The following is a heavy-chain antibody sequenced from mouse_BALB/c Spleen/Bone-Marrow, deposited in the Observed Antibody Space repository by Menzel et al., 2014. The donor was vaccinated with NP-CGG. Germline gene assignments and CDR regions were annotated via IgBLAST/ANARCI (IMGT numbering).Heavy chain of an antibody. CDR3: ARDTNYGNYYWYFDV. CDR2: IRNKANGYTT. Sequence: EVKLMESGGGLVQPGGSLRLSCAPSGFTFSDYYMSWVRQPPGKALEWLGFIRNKANGYTTEYSASVKGRFTISRDNSQSILYLQMNTLRAGDSATYYCARDTNYGNYYWYFDVWGAGTTVTVSS. CDR1: GFTFSDYY. V-gene: IGHV7-3*02. D-gene: IGHD2-1*01. J-gene: IGHJ1*01.